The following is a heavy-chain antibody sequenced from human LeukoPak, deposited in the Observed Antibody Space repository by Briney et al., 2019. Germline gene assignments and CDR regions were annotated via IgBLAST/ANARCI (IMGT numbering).Heavy chain of an antibody. CDR2: INHSGST. J-gene: IGHJ4*02. V-gene: IGHV4-34*01. CDR1: GGSLSGYY. CDR3: ARRSYYDSSGYYDY. D-gene: IGHD3-22*01. Sequence: SETLSLTCAVYGGSLSGYYWSWIRQPPGKGLEWIGEINHSGSTNYNPSPKSRVTISVDTSKNQFSLKLSSVTAADTAVYYCARRSYYDSSGYYDYWGQGTLVTVSS.